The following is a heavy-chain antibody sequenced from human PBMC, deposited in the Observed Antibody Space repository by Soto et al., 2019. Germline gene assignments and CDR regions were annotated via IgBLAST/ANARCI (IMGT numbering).Heavy chain of an antibody. CDR3: ARDMRAVPWDGGISSAFDM. J-gene: IGHJ3*02. V-gene: IGHV3-74*01. CDR2: TTTDGTT. CDR1: GFTFSRHW. Sequence: EVQLVESGGGSVQPGGSLRLSCAASGFTFSRHWIHWVRQAPGQGLVWVSRTTTDGTTSYADSVRGRFTISRDNAENTLDLQMNSLRAEDTAVYYCARDMRAVPWDGGISSAFDMWGQGTMVTVSS. D-gene: IGHD3-3*01.